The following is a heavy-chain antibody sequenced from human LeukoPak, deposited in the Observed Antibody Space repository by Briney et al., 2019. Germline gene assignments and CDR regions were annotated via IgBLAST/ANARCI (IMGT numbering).Heavy chain of an antibody. CDR1: GFTFSSYA. D-gene: IGHD6-13*01. CDR3: ARDSSSWYHC. Sequence: KAGGSLRLSCAASGFTFSSYAMSWVRQAPGKGLEWVSAISGSGGSTYYADSVKGRFTISRDNAKNSLYLQMNSLRAEDTAVYYCARDSSSWYHCWGQGTLVTVPS. V-gene: IGHV3-23*01. CDR2: ISGSGGST. J-gene: IGHJ4*02.